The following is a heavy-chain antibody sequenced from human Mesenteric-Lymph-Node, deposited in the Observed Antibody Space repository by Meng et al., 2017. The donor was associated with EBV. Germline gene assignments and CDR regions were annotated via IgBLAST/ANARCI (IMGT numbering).Heavy chain of an antibody. D-gene: IGHD3-10*01. CDR2: IYYSGTT. CDR3: ARQYGSSFDY. J-gene: IGHJ4*02. CDR1: SDSISSTSYH. V-gene: IGHV4-39*01. Sequence: LQVQEAGPGLVRPSGTLSLICTVSSDSISSTSYHWGWIRQPPGKGLEWIGSIYYSGTTYFNPSLESRVGISVDTSKKQFSLRLTSVTAADTAVYYCARQYGSSFDYWGQGTLVTVSS.